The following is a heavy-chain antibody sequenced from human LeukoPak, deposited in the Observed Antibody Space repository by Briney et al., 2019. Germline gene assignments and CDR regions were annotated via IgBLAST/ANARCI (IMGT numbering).Heavy chain of an antibody. CDR2: FDPEDGET. D-gene: IGHD3-22*01. CDR1: GYTLTELS. CDR3: ATDRLGYDSSGYYDY. Sequence: ASVKVSCKVSGYTLTELSMHWVRQAPGKGLEWMGGFDPEDGETNYAQKFQGRVTITEDTSTDTAYMELSSLRSEDTAVYYCATDRLGYDSSGYYDYWGQGTLVTVSS. V-gene: IGHV1-24*01. J-gene: IGHJ4*02.